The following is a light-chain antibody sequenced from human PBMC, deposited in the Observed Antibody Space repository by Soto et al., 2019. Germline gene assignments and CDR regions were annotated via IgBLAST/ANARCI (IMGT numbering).Light chain of an antibody. CDR1: SIDVGAYNC. CDR2: NVI. J-gene: IGLJ1*01. Sequence: QSALTQPASVSGSPGQSITISCTGTSIDVGAYNCVSWYQQHPGKAPKLIIFNVINRPSGVSNRFSGSKSGNTASLTISGLQAEDEADYYCSSYRRSNTFVFGSGTKLTVL. CDR3: SSYRRSNTFV. V-gene: IGLV2-14*03.